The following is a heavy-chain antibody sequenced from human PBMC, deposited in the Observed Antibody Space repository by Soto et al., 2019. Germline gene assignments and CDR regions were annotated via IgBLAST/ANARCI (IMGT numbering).Heavy chain of an antibody. CDR1: GASISSDGYY. CDR2: MYYSGST. J-gene: IGHJ4*02. Sequence: QVQLQESGPGLVRPSQTLSLTCTVSGASISSDGYYWGWIRQHPGKGLEYIAYMYYSGSTYYNPSLKSRVTMSVDASKNQFSLKLSSVTAADTAVYYCARSRQTLTSRFGFWGQGALVTVSS. CDR3: ARSRQTLTSRFGF. D-gene: IGHD4-17*01. V-gene: IGHV4-31*03.